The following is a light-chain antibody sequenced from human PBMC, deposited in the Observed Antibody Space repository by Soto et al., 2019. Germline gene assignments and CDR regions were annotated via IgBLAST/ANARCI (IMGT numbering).Light chain of an antibody. V-gene: IGLV1-47*02. CDR1: SSNIGSNY. J-gene: IGLJ2*01. Sequence: QSVLTQPPSASGTPGQRVTISCSGSSSNIGSNYVYWYQQLPGTAPKLLIYSNNNRPSGVPDRFSGSKSGTSASLAISGLRYEDEADYYCAAWDDSLSGVVFGGGTKVTVL. CDR2: SNN. CDR3: AAWDDSLSGVV.